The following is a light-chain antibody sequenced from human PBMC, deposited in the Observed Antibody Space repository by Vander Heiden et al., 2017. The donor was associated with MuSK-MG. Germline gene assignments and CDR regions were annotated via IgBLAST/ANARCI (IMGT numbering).Light chain of an antibody. Sequence: QSALTQPASVSGSPGQSITISCTGTSRYVGGYNYVSWYQQHPGKATKLMSYDVSNRPSGVSNRFSGSKSGNTASLTISGRQAEDEADYYCSSYTSSSTPRVFGGGTKLTVL. CDR1: SRYVGGYNY. J-gene: IGLJ3*02. CDR2: DVS. CDR3: SSYTSSSTPRV. V-gene: IGLV2-14*03.